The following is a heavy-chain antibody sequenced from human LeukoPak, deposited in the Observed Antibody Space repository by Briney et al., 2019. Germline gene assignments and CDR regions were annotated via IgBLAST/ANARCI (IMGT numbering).Heavy chain of an antibody. Sequence: GGSLRLSCAASGFTFSSYSMNWVRQAPGKGLEWVSSISSSSSYIYYADSVKGRFTIPRDNAKNSLYLQMNSLRAEDTAVYYCARDLIQLWLRAFDIWGQGTMVTVSS. CDR2: ISSSSSYI. D-gene: IGHD5-18*01. CDR1: GFTFSSYS. V-gene: IGHV3-21*01. J-gene: IGHJ3*02. CDR3: ARDLIQLWLRAFDI.